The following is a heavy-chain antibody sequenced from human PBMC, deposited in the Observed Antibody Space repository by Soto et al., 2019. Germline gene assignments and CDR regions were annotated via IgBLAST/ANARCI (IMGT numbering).Heavy chain of an antibody. CDR3: ASGRGYTWTL. J-gene: IGHJ4*02. V-gene: IGHV4-34*01. CDR1: GESFSDYF. CDR2: INHSGGRT. D-gene: IGHD5-12*01. Sequence: QVHLQLWGAGLLKPSETLSLTCAVSGESFSDYFYSWIRPPPGKGLEWIGEINHSGGRTICNPSLSSRVTISVDTSKDQFSLRLTSVTAADTAVYYCASGRGYTWTLGGQGTLVTVSS.